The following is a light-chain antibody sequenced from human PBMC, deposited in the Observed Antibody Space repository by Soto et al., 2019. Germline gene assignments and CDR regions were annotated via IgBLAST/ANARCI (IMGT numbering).Light chain of an antibody. CDR1: QGISSY. CDR3: QQLNSYPRT. J-gene: IGKJ4*01. CDR2: AAS. Sequence: DIQLTQSPSFLSASVGDRVTITCRASQGISSYLAWYQQKPGKAPKLLIYAASTLQSGVPSRCSGSGSGTEFTLTISSLQPEDFATYYCQQLNSYPRTFGGGTKVEIK. V-gene: IGKV1-9*01.